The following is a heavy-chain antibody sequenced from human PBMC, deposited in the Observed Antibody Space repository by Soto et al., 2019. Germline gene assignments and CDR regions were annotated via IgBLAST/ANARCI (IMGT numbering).Heavy chain of an antibody. Sequence: EVQLVEFGGGLVQPGGSLRLSCAASGFTFSSYSMNWVRQAPGRGLEWVSYISSSSSTIYYADSVKGRVTISRDNAKNSLNLQLYSLRAEDTAVYYCTREADYVNWFDPWGQGTLVTVSS. J-gene: IGHJ5*02. CDR3: TREADYVNWFDP. CDR1: GFTFSSYS. D-gene: IGHD4-17*01. V-gene: IGHV3-48*01. CDR2: ISSSSSTI.